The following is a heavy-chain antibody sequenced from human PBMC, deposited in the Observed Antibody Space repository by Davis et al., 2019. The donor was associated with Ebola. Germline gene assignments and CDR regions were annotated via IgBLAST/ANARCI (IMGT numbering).Heavy chain of an antibody. Sequence: SETLSLTCAVYAGSFRGYYWSWIRQPPGKGLEWIGEINHSGSTNYNPSLKSRVTISVDTSKNQFSLKLTSVTAADTAVYYCARGLGMGWFDSWGQGTPVTVSS. CDR1: AGSFRGYY. J-gene: IGHJ5*01. CDR3: ARGLGMGWFDS. CDR2: INHSGST. V-gene: IGHV4-34*01.